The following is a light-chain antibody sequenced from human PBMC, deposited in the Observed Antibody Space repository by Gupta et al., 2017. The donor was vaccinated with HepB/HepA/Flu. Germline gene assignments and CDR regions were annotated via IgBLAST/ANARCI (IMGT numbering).Light chain of an antibody. CDR1: QSVTSK. CDR3: QQYNAWPLT. J-gene: IGKJ5*01. V-gene: IGKV3-15*01. CDR2: GAS. Sequence: EIVMPQSPSTLSVSPGERATLSCRASQSVTSKLAWYQQKPGQAPRLLIYGASARATGIPARFSGSGSGTEFTLTISSLQSEDFAVYHCQQYNAWPLTFGQGTRLEIK.